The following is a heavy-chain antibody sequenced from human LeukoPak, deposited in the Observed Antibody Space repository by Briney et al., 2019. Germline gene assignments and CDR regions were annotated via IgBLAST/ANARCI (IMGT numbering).Heavy chain of an antibody. Sequence: PSETLSLTCTVSGYSINSGYFWGWVRQPPGKGPEWIGSIFHTGDVYYNPSLRSRVTLSIDTSSNQVSLKVTSVTAADTALYYCARVVASTSIDSRGQGILVTVSS. V-gene: IGHV4-38-2*02. CDR1: GYSINSGYF. CDR2: IFHTGDV. D-gene: IGHD2-15*01. J-gene: IGHJ4*02. CDR3: ARVVASTSIDS.